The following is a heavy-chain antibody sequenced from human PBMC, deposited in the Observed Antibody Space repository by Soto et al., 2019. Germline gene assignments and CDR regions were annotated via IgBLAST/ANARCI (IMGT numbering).Heavy chain of an antibody. CDR2: FRGSGDDGTT. CDR3: VRGTANTFGHLHY. CDR1: GFTFSSYS. D-gene: IGHD3-16*01. J-gene: IGHJ4*02. V-gene: IGHV3-23*01. Sequence: EVQLLESGGGLVQPGGSLRLSCAASGFTFSSYSMSWVRQAPGKGLEWVSGFRGSGDDGTTYYADSVKGRFTISRDNSKNTLYLQMDSLRAEDTAVYYCVRGTANTFGHLHYWGQGTLVTVSS.